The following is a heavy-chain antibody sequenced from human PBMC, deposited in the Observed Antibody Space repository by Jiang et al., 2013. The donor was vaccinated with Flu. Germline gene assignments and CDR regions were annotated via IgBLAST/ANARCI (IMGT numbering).Heavy chain of an antibody. J-gene: IGHJ4*02. CDR2: IYPGDSDA. Sequence: EVKKPGESLKISCKGFGYNFTNYWSGWVRLMPGKGLEWMGIIYPGDSDARYSPSFQGQVTISADKSTSTAYLQWSSLKASDTAMYYCARRPGRSGYFDYWGQGTLVTVSS. D-gene: IGHD3-22*01. CDR3: ARRPGRSGYFDY. V-gene: IGHV5-51*01. CDR1: GYNFTNYW.